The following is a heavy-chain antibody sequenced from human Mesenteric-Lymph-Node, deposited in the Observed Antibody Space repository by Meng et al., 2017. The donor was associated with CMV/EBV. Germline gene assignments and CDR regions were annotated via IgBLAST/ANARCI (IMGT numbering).Heavy chain of an antibody. V-gene: IGHV3-48*03. D-gene: IGHD3-22*01. CDR2: ISCRGSTL. Sequence: GESLKISCAASGFSFSVYEMNWVRQAPGKGLEWVSYISCRGSTLYYADSVKGRFTISRDNAKNSLHLQMNNLRAEDTAVYYCAGLMEDYFDRSEYPDYFDIWGQGTMVTVSS. CDR1: GFSFSVYE. CDR3: AGLMEDYFDRSEYPDYFDI. J-gene: IGHJ3*02.